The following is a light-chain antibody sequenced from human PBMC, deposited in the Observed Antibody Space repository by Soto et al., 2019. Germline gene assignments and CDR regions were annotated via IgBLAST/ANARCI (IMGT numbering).Light chain of an antibody. CDR2: DVS. Sequence: QSALTQPASVSGSPGQSITISCTGTSSDVGGYNYVSWYQQHPGKAPKLMVYDVSTRPSGVSNRFSGSKSGNTASLIISGLQAEDEADYYCSSYTSTSTLVVFGPGTKLTVL. CDR1: SSDVGGYNY. J-gene: IGLJ1*01. V-gene: IGLV2-14*01. CDR3: SSYTSTSTLVV.